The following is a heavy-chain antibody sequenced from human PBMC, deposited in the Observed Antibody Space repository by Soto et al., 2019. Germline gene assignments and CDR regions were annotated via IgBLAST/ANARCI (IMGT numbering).Heavy chain of an antibody. CDR1: GFTFSSYG. J-gene: IGHJ3*02. D-gene: IGHD6-13*01. V-gene: IGHV3-30*03. Sequence: SLRRPWAASGFTFSSYGLHWVRQAPGKGLARVSVISYDGSNKYYAHSVKGRFTLSRDNSKNTLYLQISTLRVDATAAYYCASGPSIAEIAAAGKDALDMWGQGTVVTVS. CDR2: ISYDGSNK. CDR3: ASGPSIAEIAAAGKDALDM.